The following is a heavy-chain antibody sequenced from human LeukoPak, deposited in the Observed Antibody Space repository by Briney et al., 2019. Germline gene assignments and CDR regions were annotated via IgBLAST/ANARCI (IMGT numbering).Heavy chain of an antibody. D-gene: IGHD1-26*01. V-gene: IGHV3-23*01. CDR3: AKGQNSGNYGGVDY. CDR1: GFTFNNSA. J-gene: IGHJ4*02. CDR2: LSGSGKAT. Sequence: GGSLRLSCAASGFTFNNSAMNWIRQAPGKGLEWVSVLSGSGKATYYADSVKGRFTISRDNSKNTFYLQMNSLRVEDTAVYYCAKGQNSGNYGGVDYWGQGTLVTVSS.